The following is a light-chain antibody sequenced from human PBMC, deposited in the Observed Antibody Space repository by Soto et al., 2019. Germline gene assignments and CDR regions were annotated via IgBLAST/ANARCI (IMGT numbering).Light chain of an antibody. Sequence: EIVMTQSPATLSVSPGERATLSYRASQSLSNNLAWYQQKPGQAPRLLIYFTSTRATGIPARFSGSGSGTEFTLTISSLQSEDFAVYYCQQYNTWPLTFGGGTKVETK. J-gene: IGKJ4*01. V-gene: IGKV3-15*01. CDR3: QQYNTWPLT. CDR1: QSLSNN. CDR2: FTS.